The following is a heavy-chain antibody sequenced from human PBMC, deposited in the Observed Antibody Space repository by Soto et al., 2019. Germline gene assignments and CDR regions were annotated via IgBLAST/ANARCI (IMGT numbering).Heavy chain of an antibody. Sequence: PSETLSLTCTVSGGSISSSSYYWGWIRQPPGKGLEWIGSIYYSGSTYYNPSLKSRVTIPVDTSKNQFSLKLSSVTAADTAVYYCASSGGFLEWPIDYWGQGTLVTVSS. J-gene: IGHJ4*02. D-gene: IGHD3-3*01. V-gene: IGHV4-39*01. CDR3: ASSGGFLEWPIDY. CDR1: GGSISSSSYY. CDR2: IYYSGST.